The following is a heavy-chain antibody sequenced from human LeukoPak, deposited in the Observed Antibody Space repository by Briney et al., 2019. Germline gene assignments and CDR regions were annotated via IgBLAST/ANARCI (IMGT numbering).Heavy chain of an antibody. V-gene: IGHV3-49*03. Sequence: GGSLRLSCAASGFTFGDYAKSWFRQAPGKGLEWIGFIRSKAYGGTTEYAASVKGRFTISRDDSKSIAYLQMNSLKTEDTAVYYCTRGPLTMDRGGNFVYWGQRTLVTVSS. D-gene: IGHD3-10*01. CDR3: TRGPLTMDRGGNFVY. CDR1: GFTFGDYA. J-gene: IGHJ4*02. CDR2: IRSKAYGGTT.